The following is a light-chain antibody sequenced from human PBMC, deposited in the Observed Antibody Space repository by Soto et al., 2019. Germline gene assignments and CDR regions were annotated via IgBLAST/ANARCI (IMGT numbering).Light chain of an antibody. V-gene: IGLV1-40*01. CDR3: QSHDSSLSGYV. CDR1: SSKIGAGYD. CDR2: GNS. J-gene: IGLJ1*01. Sequence: QSVLTQPPSVSGAPGQRVTISCTGSSSKIGAGYDVHWYQQLPGTAPKLLIYGNSNRPSGVPDRFSGSKSGTSASLALTGLQAEDEADYYCQSHDSSLSGYVFGTGTKLTVL.